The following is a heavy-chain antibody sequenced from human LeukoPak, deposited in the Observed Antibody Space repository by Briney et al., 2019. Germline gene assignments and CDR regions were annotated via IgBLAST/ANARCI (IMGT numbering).Heavy chain of an antibody. CDR2: ISSSGRNT. Sequence: GGSLRLSCAASGFTFSSYAMSWVRQTPGKGLEWVSSISSSGRNTYYADSVKGRFTISRDNSENTLYLQVSSLRAEDTAVYYCARFGYGGKVDYWGQGTLVTVSS. CDR3: ARFGYGGKVDY. D-gene: IGHD4-23*01. J-gene: IGHJ4*02. V-gene: IGHV3-23*01. CDR1: GFTFSSYA.